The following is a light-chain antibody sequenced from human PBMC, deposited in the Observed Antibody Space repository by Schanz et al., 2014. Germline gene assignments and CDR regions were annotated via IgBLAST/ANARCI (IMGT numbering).Light chain of an antibody. CDR3: CSYAGTNNFGV. Sequence: QSALTQPRSVSGSPGQSVTISCAGTNNDVGVYNFVSWYQQHPGNAPKLMIYDVNKRPSGVPDRFSGSKSGNTASLTISGLQAEDEADYYCCSYAGTNNFGVFGGGTKLTVL. CDR2: DVN. J-gene: IGLJ3*02. V-gene: IGLV2-11*01. CDR1: NNDVGVYNF.